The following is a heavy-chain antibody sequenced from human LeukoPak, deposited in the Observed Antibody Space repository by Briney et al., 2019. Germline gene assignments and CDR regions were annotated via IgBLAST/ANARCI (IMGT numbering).Heavy chain of an antibody. CDR3: ARGRPAAGTFDI. V-gene: IGHV3-66*01. CDR1: GFTVKSNH. D-gene: IGHD6-13*01. Sequence: GGSLRLSCAASGFTVKSNHVSWVRQAPGKALEGVSVIYSGGSTYYADSVKGRFTISRDNSKNTLSLQMNSLRAEDTAVYYCARGRPAAGTFDIWGQGTMVTVSS. CDR2: IYSGGST. J-gene: IGHJ3*02.